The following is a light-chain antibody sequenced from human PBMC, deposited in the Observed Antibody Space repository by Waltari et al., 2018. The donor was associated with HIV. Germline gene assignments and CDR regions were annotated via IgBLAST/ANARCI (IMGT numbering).Light chain of an antibody. V-gene: IGKV3-15*01. CDR1: QSVSNN. Sequence: EIVMTQSPATLSVSPGERATLSCRASQSVSNNVAWYQQKRGQAPRLLIYGASTRATGIPDRFSGGGSGTEFTLTISSLQSEDFAAYYCQQYNNWPPWTFGQGTKVEVK. CDR2: GAS. CDR3: QQYNNWPPWT. J-gene: IGKJ1*01.